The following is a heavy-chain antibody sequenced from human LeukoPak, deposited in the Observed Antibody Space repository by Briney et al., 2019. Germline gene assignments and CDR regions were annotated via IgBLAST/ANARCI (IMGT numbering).Heavy chain of an antibody. CDR2: ISSSSSTI. Sequence: GGSLRLSCAASGFTFSSYSMNWVRQAPGKGLEWVSYISSSSSTIYYADSVKGRFTISRDNSKNTLYLQMNSLRAEDTAVYYCARDYVWGSYRFHDAFDIWGQGTMVTVSS. V-gene: IGHV3-48*01. CDR1: GFTFSSYS. J-gene: IGHJ3*02. D-gene: IGHD3-16*02. CDR3: ARDYVWGSYRFHDAFDI.